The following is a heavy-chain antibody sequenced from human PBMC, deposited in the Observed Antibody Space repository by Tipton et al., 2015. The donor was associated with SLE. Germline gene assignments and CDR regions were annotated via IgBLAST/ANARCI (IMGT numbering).Heavy chain of an antibody. CDR1: GYTFTSYG. Sequence: QVQLVQSGAEVKKPGASVKVSCKASGYTFTSYGISWVRQAPGQGLEWMGWISAYNGNTNYAQKFQGRVTITADKSTSTAYMELSSLRSEDTAVYYCARRAAAAGYYFDYWGQGTLVTVSS. D-gene: IGHD6-13*01. CDR3: ARRAAAAGYYFDY. J-gene: IGHJ4*02. CDR2: ISAYNGNT. V-gene: IGHV1-18*04.